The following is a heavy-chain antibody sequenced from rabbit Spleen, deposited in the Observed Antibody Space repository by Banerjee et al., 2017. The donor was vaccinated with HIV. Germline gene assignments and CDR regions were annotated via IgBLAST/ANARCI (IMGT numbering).Heavy chain of an antibody. V-gene: IGHV1S45*01. Sequence: QEQLEESGGDLVKLGASLTLTCTASGFSFSGRYWICWVRQAPGKGPEWIACIHDTNNGATYYASWAKGRFTISKTSSTTVTLQMTSLTAADTATYFCARDAAGREDFNLWGPGTLVTVS. CDR1: GFSFSGRYW. D-gene: IGHD4-2*01. J-gene: IGHJ4*01. CDR3: ARDAAGREDFNL. CDR2: IHDTNNGAT.